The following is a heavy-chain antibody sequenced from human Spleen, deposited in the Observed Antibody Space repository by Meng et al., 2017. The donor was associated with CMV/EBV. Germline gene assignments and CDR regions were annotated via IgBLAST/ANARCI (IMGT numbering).Heavy chain of an antibody. V-gene: IGHV4-59*08. CDR1: GGPISSYY. CDR3: ARFPFDY. J-gene: IGHJ4*02. Sequence: SETLSLTCTVSGGPISSYYWSWIRQPPGKGLEWIGYIYYSGSTNYNPSLKSRVTISVDTSKNQFPLKLRSVTAADTAVYYCARFPFDYWGQGTLVTVSS. CDR2: IYYSGST.